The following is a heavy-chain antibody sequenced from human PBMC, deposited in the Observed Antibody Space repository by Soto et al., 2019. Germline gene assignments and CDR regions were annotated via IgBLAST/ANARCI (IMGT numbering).Heavy chain of an antibody. J-gene: IGHJ4*02. D-gene: IGHD6-13*01. V-gene: IGHV1-69*12. CDR2: IIPIFGTP. CDR3: EIGSSSWYFDY. Sequence: QVQLVQSGAEVKKPGSSVKVSCRASGGTFSNYAINWVRQAPGQGLEWMGGIIPIFGTPHYAQKFQGRVTLAADEPTSTSYMELSSLRSEDTAVYYCEIGSSSWYFDYGGQGTLVTVSA. CDR1: GGTFSNYA.